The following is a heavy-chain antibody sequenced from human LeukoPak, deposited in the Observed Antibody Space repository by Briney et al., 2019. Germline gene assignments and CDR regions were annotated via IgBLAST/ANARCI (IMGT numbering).Heavy chain of an antibody. J-gene: IGHJ4*02. CDR2: ISSSTSTI. CDR3: ARDRSSGYYGNSDY. CDR1: GFTFSSHG. Sequence: GGSLRLSCAASGFTFSSHGMNWVRQAPGKGLEWVSCISSSTSTIYYADSVKGRFTISRDNAKNSLYLQMNSLRDEDTAVYYCARDRSSGYYGNSDYWGQGTLVTVSS. V-gene: IGHV3-48*02. D-gene: IGHD3-22*01.